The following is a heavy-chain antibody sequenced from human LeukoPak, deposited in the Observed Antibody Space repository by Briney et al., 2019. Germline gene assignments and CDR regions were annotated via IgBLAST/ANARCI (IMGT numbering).Heavy chain of an antibody. CDR2: IYYSGST. CDR1: GGSISSYY. D-gene: IGHD6-13*01. J-gene: IGHJ5*01. V-gene: IGHV4-59*08. Sequence: SETLSLTCTVSGGSISSYYWSWIRQPPGKGLEWIGYIYYSGSTNYNPSLKSRVTISLDTSKNQFSLKLSSVPAADTAVYYCARQSRATGTLDSWGQGTLVTVSS. CDR3: ARQSRATGTLDS.